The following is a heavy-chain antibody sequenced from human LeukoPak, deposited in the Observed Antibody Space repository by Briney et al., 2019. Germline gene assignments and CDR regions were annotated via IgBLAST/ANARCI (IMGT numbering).Heavy chain of an antibody. V-gene: IGHV4-39*01. CDR1: GGSISSSSYY. Sequence: SETLSLTCTVSGGSISSSSYYWGRIRQPPGKGLEWIGSIYYSGSTYYNPSLKSRVTISVDTSKNQFSLKLSSVTAADTAVYYCARRGRYCSGGSCHNWFDPWGQGTLVTVSS. D-gene: IGHD2-15*01. J-gene: IGHJ5*02. CDR3: ARRGRYCSGGSCHNWFDP. CDR2: IYYSGST.